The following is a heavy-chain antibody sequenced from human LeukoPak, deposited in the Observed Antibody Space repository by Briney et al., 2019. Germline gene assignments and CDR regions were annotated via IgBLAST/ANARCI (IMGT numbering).Heavy chain of an antibody. CDR3: ASDRMYNWFDL. CDR1: GFTFSNYA. D-gene: IGHD2-15*01. J-gene: IGHJ5*02. Sequence: PGGSLRLSCAASGFTFSNYATHWVRQAPGKGLEWVAVISYDGSNKFYADSVKGRFTISRDNSKNTLYLQMNSLRAEDTAVYFCASDRMYNWFDLWGQGTLVTVSS. V-gene: IGHV3-30*04. CDR2: ISYDGSNK.